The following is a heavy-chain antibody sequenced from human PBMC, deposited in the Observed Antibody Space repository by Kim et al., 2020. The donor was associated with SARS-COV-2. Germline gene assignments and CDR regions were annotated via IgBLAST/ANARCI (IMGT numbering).Heavy chain of an antibody. CDR3: AGGYCSGGSCYSEYFQH. Sequence: SETLSLTCAVSGGSFSGYDWSWIRQPPGKGLEWIGEINHSGSTNYNASLKSRVTISVDTSKNQFSLKLSSVTAADTAVYYCAGGYCSGGSCYSEYFQHWGQGTLVTVSS. J-gene: IGHJ1*01. V-gene: IGHV4-34*01. D-gene: IGHD2-15*01. CDR2: INHSGST. CDR1: GGSFSGYD.